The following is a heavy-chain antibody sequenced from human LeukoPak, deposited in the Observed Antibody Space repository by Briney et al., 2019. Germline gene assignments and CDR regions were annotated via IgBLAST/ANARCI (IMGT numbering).Heavy chain of an antibody. V-gene: IGHV3-48*03. CDR1: GFTFSSYE. J-gene: IGHJ4*02. CDR3: AKDIPKYSYGSAYYFDY. Sequence: PGGSLRLSCAASGFTFSSYEMNWVRQAPGKGLEWVSYISSSGSTIYYADSVKGRFTISRDNAKNSLYLQMNSLRAEDTAVYYCAKDIPKYSYGSAYYFDYWGQGTLVTVSS. D-gene: IGHD5-18*01. CDR2: ISSSGSTI.